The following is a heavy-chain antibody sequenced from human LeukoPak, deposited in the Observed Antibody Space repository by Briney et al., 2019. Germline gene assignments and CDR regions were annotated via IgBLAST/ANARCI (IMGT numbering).Heavy chain of an antibody. J-gene: IGHJ6*02. V-gene: IGHV1-2*02. CDR3: ARVYLNHGMDV. CDR1: GYTFSGFY. Sequence: ASVKVSCKASGYTFSGFYMNWLRQAPGQGPEWMGWINPNSGVTNYAQKFQGRVTMTRDTSITTAYMELSRLTSDDTAVYYCARVYLNHGMDVWGQGTTVTVSS. CDR2: INPNSGVT.